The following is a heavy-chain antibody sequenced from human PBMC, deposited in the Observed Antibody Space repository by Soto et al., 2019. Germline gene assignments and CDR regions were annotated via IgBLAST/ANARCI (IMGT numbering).Heavy chain of an antibody. D-gene: IGHD3-16*01. CDR1: GFTFGSYA. V-gene: IGHV3-23*01. Sequence: PGGSLRLSCAASGFTFGSYAMSWVRQAPGKGLEWVSAISGSGGSTYYADSVKGRFTISRDNSKNTLYLQMNSLRAEDTAVYYCAKDYGVTNWFDPWGQGTLVTVSS. J-gene: IGHJ5*02. CDR3: AKDYGVTNWFDP. CDR2: ISGSGGST.